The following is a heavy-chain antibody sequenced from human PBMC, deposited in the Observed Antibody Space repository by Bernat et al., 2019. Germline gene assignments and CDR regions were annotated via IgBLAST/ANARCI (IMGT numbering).Heavy chain of an antibody. D-gene: IGHD1-26*01. CDR2: IWYDGSNK. J-gene: IGHJ2*01. Sequence: QVHLVESGGGVVQPGRSLRLSCAASGFTFSSYGMHWVRQAPGKGLEWVAIIWYDGSNKYYADSVKGRFTISRDNSKNTLYLQMNSLRAEDTAVYYCARDRGSGTSRGGYLDLWGRGTLVTVSS. V-gene: IGHV3-33*01. CDR3: ARDRGSGTSRGGYLDL. CDR1: GFTFSSYG.